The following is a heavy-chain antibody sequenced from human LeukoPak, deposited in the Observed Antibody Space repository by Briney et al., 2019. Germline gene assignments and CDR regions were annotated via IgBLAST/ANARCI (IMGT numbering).Heavy chain of an antibody. J-gene: IGHJ6*03. CDR2: ISNDGNNK. CDR3: ARGPAVADYFQNYYMDV. CDR1: GFPFSSYG. D-gene: IGHD6-19*01. Sequence: GMSLRLSCAASGFPFSSYGMHWVRQAPGKGLEWVAAISNDGNNKFYADSVKGRFTISRDNAKKSLYLQMNSLGVEDTAAYYCARGPAVADYFQNYYMDVWGKGTTITVSS. V-gene: IGHV3-30*03.